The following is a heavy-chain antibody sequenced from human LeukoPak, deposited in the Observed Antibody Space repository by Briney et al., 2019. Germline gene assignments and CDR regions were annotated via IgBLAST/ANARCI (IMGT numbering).Heavy chain of an antibody. CDR3: ARVRYSSSWYIDY. CDR1: GFTFSSYA. Sequence: GGSLRLSCAASGFTFSSYAMSWVRQAPGKGLEWVSAISGSGGSTYYADSVKGPFTISRDNSKNTLYLQMNSLRAEDTAVYYCARVRYSSSWYIDYWGQGTLVTVSS. V-gene: IGHV3-23*01. D-gene: IGHD6-13*01. J-gene: IGHJ4*02. CDR2: ISGSGGST.